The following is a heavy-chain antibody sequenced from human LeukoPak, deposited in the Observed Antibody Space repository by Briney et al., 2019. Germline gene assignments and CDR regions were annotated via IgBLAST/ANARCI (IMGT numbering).Heavy chain of an antibody. CDR2: IYSDGTT. J-gene: IGHJ6*03. CDR3: AMNYYYYYYMDV. Sequence: GGSLRLSCAASGFTVSSNYMSWVRQAPGKGLEWVSAIYSDGTTYYADSVKGRFTISGDNSKNTLYLQMHSLRAEDTAIYYCAMNYYYYYYMDVWGKGTTVTISS. V-gene: IGHV3-53*01. CDR1: GFTVSSNY.